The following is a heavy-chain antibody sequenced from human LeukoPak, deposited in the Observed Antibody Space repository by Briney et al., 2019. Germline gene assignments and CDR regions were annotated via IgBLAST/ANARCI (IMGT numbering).Heavy chain of an antibody. CDR1: DGSFSGHY. D-gene: IGHD3-16*02. Sequence: SETLSLTCAVYDGSFSGHYWSWIRQPPGKGLEWIGEINHSGSTNYNPSLKSRVTISVDTSKNQFSLKLSSVTAADTAVYYCARGGYYDYVWGSYRYRYYFDYWGQGTLVTVSS. J-gene: IGHJ4*02. CDR2: INHSGST. V-gene: IGHV4-34*01. CDR3: ARGGYYDYVWGSYRYRYYFDY.